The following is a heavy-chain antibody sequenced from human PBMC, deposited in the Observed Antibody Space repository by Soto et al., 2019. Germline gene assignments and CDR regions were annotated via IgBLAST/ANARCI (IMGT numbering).Heavy chain of an antibody. CDR3: ARHGRRFGEPTPFDY. CDR2: IYYSGST. D-gene: IGHD3-10*01. Sequence: PSETLSLTCTVSGGSISSYYWSWIRQPPGKGLEWIGYIYYSGSTNYNPSLKSRVTISVDTSKNQFSLKLSSVTAADTAVYYCARHGRRFGEPTPFDYRGQGTLVTVSS. CDR1: GGSISSYY. V-gene: IGHV4-59*08. J-gene: IGHJ4*02.